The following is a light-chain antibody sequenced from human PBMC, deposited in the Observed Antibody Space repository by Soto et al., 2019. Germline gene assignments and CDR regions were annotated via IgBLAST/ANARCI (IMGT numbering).Light chain of an antibody. V-gene: IGLV2-11*01. CDR3: CSYTGYYTV. J-gene: IGLJ3*02. CDR1: SRDVGAYDW. CDR2: DVT. Sequence: QSALTQPRSVSGSPGQSVTISCTGTSRDVGAYDWVSWYQHHPGKAPKLIIYDVTKRPSGVPDRFSGSKSGNTASLTISGLQAEDEADYYCCSYTGYYTVFGGGTQLTVL.